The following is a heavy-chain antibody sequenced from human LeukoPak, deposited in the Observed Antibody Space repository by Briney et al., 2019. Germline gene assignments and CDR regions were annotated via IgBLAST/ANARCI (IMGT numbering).Heavy chain of an antibody. Sequence: PSETLSLTCTVSGGSISSSSDYWGWIRQPPGKGLEWIGSIYYSGSTYYNPSLKSRVTKSVDTSKNQFSLKLSSVTAADTAVYHCARHGGSYYIDYWGQGTPVTVSS. V-gene: IGHV4-39*01. J-gene: IGHJ4*02. CDR2: IYYSGST. D-gene: IGHD1-26*01. CDR3: ARHGGSYYIDY. CDR1: GGSISSSSDY.